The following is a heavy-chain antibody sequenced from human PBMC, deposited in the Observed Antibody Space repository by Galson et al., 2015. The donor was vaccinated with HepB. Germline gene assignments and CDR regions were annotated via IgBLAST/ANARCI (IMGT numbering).Heavy chain of an antibody. D-gene: IGHD2-2*01. CDR2: ISSSSSYI. Sequence: SLRLSCAASGFTFSSYSMNWVRQAPGKGLEWVSSISSSSSYIYYADSVKGRFTISRDNAKNSLYLQMNSLRAEDTAVYYCARDEGYCSSTSCYFLDYWGQGTLVTVSS. V-gene: IGHV3-21*01. CDR3: ARDEGYCSSTSCYFLDY. J-gene: IGHJ4*02. CDR1: GFTFSSYS.